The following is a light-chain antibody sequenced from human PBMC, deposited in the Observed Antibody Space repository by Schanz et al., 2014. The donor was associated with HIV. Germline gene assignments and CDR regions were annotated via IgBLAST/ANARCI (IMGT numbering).Light chain of an antibody. CDR2: DAS. Sequence: AIQLTQSPSSLSASVGDRVTITCRASQGISSALAWYQQKPGKAPKLLIYDASSLESGVPSRFSGSGSGTDFTLTISSLQPEDFAVYYCQYFGNSGGTFGGGTKVEIK. V-gene: IGKV1D-13*01. CDR1: QGISSA. CDR3: QYFGNSGGT. J-gene: IGKJ4*01.